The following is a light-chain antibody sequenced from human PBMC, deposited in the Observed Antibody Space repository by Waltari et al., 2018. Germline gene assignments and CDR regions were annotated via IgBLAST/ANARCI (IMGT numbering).Light chain of an antibody. CDR3: QTGGHGTWV. J-gene: IGLJ3*02. CDR1: SGPTTNS. Sequence: QLVLTQAPSASASLGASVKLTCTLSSGPTTNSIAMLQQKPEKGPRYLMKVNSYGSHNKGVEIPDRFSGSSSGAERYLTISSLQCEDEADYYCQTGGHGTWVFGGGTRLTVL. V-gene: IGLV4-69*01. CDR2: VNSYGSH.